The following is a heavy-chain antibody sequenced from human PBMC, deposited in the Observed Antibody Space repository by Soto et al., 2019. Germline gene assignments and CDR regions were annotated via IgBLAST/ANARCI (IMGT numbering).Heavy chain of an antibody. J-gene: IGHJ4*02. CDR3: AKDRGWRWLQPEDYFDS. V-gene: IGHV3-30*18. Sequence: QVQLVESGGGVVQPGRSLRVSCAGSGFPFSSYGMHWVRQAPGKGLEWVAVISHDGSSKYLADSVKGRFTISRDNSQNTLYLQMNSLRVEDTGVYYCAKDRGWRWLQPEDYFDSWGQGILVTVSS. CDR1: GFPFSSYG. D-gene: IGHD1-1*01. CDR2: ISHDGSSK.